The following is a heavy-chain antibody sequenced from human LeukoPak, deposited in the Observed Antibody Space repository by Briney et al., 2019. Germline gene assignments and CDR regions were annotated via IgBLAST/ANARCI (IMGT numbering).Heavy chain of an antibody. V-gene: IGHV1-46*01. D-gene: IGHD3-9*01. J-gene: IGHJ4*02. CDR3: ARGVTDYDILTGYYH. Sequence: GASVKVSCKASGYTFTSYYMHWVRQAPGQGLEWMGIINPSGGSTSYGQKFQGRVTMTRNTSTSTVYMELSSLRSEDTAVDYCARGVTDYDILTGYYHWGQGTLVTVSS. CDR2: INPSGGST. CDR1: GYTFTSYY.